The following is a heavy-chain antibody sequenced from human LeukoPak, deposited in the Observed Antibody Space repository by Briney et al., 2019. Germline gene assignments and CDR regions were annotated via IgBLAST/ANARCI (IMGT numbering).Heavy chain of an antibody. D-gene: IGHD6-13*01. CDR1: GGSISSSSYY. CDR2: IYYSGST. Sequence: SETLPLTCTVSGGSISSSSYYWGWIRQPPGKGLEWIGSIYYSGSTYYNPSLKSRVTISVDTSKNQFSLKLSSVTAADTAVYYCARDPRIQQQLPHYYYGMDVWGQGTTVTVSS. J-gene: IGHJ6*02. CDR3: ARDPRIQQQLPHYYYGMDV. V-gene: IGHV4-39*07.